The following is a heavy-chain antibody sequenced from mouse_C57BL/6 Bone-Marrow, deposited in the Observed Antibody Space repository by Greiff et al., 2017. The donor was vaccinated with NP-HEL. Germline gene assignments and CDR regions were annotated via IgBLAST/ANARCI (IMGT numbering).Heavy chain of an antibody. V-gene: IGHV5-6*02. J-gene: IGHJ4*01. CDR2: ISSGGSYT. Sequence: EVKLVESGGDLVKPGGSLKLSCAASGFTFSSYGMSWVRQTPDTRLEWVATISSGGSYTYYPDSVKGRFTISRDNAKNTLYLQMSSLTSEDAAVYYCARGCYYAMDYWGQGTSVTVSS. CDR1: GFTFSSYG. CDR3: ARGCYYAMDY. D-gene: IGHD6-1*01.